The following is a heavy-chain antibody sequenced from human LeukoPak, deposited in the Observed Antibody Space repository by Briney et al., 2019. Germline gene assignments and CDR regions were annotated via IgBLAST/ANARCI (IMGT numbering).Heavy chain of an antibody. CDR1: GFTFSSYS. V-gene: IGHV3-30*18. CDR3: AKREAFDI. Sequence: PGRSLRLSCAASGFTFSSYSMHWVRQAPGKGLEWVAVMSYDGSNKYYADSVKGRFTISRDNSKNTLYLQMNSLRAEDTAVYYCAKREAFDIWGQGTMVTVSS. CDR2: MSYDGSNK. J-gene: IGHJ3*02.